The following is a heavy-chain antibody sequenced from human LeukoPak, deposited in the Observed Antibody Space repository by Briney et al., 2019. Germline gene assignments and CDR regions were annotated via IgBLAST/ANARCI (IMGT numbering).Heavy chain of an antibody. CDR2: ISWNSGSI. Sequence: PGGSLRLSCAASGFTFDDYAMHWVRQAPGKGLEWVSGISWNSGSIGYADSVKGRFTISRDNAKNPLYLQMNSLRAEDTALYYCAKDIRACSSTSCYAGSMRLGYWGQGTLVTVSS. V-gene: IGHV3-9*01. CDR3: AKDIRACSSTSCYAGSMRLGY. J-gene: IGHJ4*02. D-gene: IGHD2-2*01. CDR1: GFTFDDYA.